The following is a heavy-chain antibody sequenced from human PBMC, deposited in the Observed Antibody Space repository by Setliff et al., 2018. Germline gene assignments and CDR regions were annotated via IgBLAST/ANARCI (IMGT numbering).Heavy chain of an antibody. J-gene: IGHJ6*03. CDR1: GFTFSTYG. D-gene: IGHD2-15*01. Sequence: GGSLRLSCAASGFTFSTYGMHWVRQAPGKGLEWVAYISSSSSSMYYADSVEGRFTISRDNAKNSLYLQMNSLRAEDTAVYYCARGIICSGGSCLMDVWGKGTTVTVS. V-gene: IGHV3-48*01. CDR2: ISSSSSSM. CDR3: ARGIICSGGSCLMDV.